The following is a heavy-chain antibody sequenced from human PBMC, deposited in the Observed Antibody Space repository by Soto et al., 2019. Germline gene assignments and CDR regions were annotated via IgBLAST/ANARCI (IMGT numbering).Heavy chain of an antibody. CDR2: IWYDGSNK. CDR3: EREHGPRSSYSSGWSTGGY. CDR1: GFTFSSYG. D-gene: IGHD6-19*01. Sequence: QVQLVESGGGVVQPGRSLRLSCAASGFTFSSYGMHWVRQAPGKGLEWVAVIWYDGSNKYYADSVKGRFTISRDNSKNTLYLQMNRLRAEDTAVYYCEREHGPRSSYSSGWSTGGYWGQGTLVTVSS. J-gene: IGHJ4*02. V-gene: IGHV3-33*01.